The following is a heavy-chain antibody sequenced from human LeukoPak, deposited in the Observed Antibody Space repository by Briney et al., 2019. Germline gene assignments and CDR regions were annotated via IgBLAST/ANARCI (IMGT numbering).Heavy chain of an antibody. CDR1: GFTFSSYG. CDR2: ISYDGSNK. CDR3: AKDANQNYYDSSGRQDY. J-gene: IGHJ4*02. D-gene: IGHD3-22*01. Sequence: PGGSLRLSCAASGFTFSSYGMHWVRQAPGKGLEWVAVISYDGSNKYYADSVKGRFTISRDNSKNTLYLQMNSLRAEDTAVYYCAKDANQNYYDSSGRQDYWGRGTLVTVSS. V-gene: IGHV3-30*18.